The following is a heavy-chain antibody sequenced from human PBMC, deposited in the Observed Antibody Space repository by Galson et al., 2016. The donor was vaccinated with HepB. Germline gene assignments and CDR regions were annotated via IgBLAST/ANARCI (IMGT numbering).Heavy chain of an antibody. CDR1: GFTFSNYW. CDR3: ARGYASGNFYQ. V-gene: IGHV3-7*01. D-gene: IGHD3-10*01. CDR2: INQDGSPK. J-gene: IGHJ4*02. Sequence: SLRLSCAASGFTFSNYWMSWVRQAPGKGLEWVANINQDGSPKSYADSVKGRFTVSRDNAKNSLYLQMNSLRDEDTAVYYCARGYASGNFYQWGQGTLVTVSS.